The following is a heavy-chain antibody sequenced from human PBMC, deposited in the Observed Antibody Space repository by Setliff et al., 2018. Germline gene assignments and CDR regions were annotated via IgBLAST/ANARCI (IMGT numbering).Heavy chain of an antibody. D-gene: IGHD3-22*01. Sequence: SETLSLTCTVSGGSICSYYWSWIRQPAGKGLEWIGHIYTTGSTNYNPSLKSRVTLSVDTSKNQFSLKLTSVTAADTAIYYCARTPYYYDTAGYDFWGQGTLVTVSS. CDR2: IYTTGST. J-gene: IGHJ4*02. CDR3: ARTPYYYDTAGYDF. V-gene: IGHV4-4*07. CDR1: GGSICSYY.